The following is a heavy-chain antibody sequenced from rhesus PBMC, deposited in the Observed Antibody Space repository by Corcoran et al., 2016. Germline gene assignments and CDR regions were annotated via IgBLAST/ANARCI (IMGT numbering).Heavy chain of an antibody. CDR3: ARGILYWYPTDV. Sequence: QVQLQESGPGLVKPSETLSLTCAVSGYSISGYYWSWIRQAPGKGLEWIGYSTYSGGPSYNPSRKSRVTISRDTSKNQFSLKLSSVTAADTAVYYCARGILYWYPTDVWGPGVLVTVSS. J-gene: IGHJ5-1*01. CDR2: STYSGGP. V-gene: IGHV4-122*02. CDR1: GYSISGYY. D-gene: IGHD2-21*01.